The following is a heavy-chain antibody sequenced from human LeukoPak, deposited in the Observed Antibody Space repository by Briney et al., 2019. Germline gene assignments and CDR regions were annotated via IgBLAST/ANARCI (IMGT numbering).Heavy chain of an antibody. V-gene: IGHV3-30*03. CDR3: ASDPRDGGQNV. CDR1: GFTFSSYS. Sequence: GGSLRLSCAASGFTFSSYSMNWVRQAPGEGLEWVTLISYSGDNKYYADSVKGRFTFSRDKSKNTLYLQMNSLRPEDSAVYYCASDPRDGGQNVWGKGTTVTVSS. CDR2: ISYSGDNK. J-gene: IGHJ6*04. D-gene: IGHD5-24*01.